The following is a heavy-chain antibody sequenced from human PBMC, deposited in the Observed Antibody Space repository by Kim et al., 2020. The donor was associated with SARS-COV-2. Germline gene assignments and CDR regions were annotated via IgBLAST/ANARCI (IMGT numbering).Heavy chain of an antibody. CDR1: GFTFSSYW. D-gene: IGHD6-13*01. V-gene: IGHV3-7*03. CDR2: IKHDGGER. Sequence: GGSLRLSCAASGFTFSSYWMGWVRQAPGEGLAWVANIKHDGGERYYVDSVKGRFTISRDNAKHSLYLQMNTLRVEDTAVYYCARKFTTSWYENWYFDLWGRGTLAT. CDR3: ARKFTTSWYENWYFDL. J-gene: IGHJ2*01.